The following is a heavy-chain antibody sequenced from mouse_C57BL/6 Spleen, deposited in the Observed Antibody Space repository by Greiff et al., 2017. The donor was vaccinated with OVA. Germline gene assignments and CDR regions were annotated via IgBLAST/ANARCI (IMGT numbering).Heavy chain of an antibody. D-gene: IGHD2-4*01. J-gene: IGHJ2*01. CDR1: GFTFSSYA. CDR3: ARDVDYDSFDY. V-gene: IGHV5-4*01. CDR2: ISDGGSYT. Sequence: EVMLVESGGGLVKPGGSLKLSCAASGFTFSSYAMSWVRQTPEKRLEWVATISDGGSYTYYPDNVKGRFTISRDNAKNNLYLQMSHLKSEDTAMYYCARDVDYDSFDYWGQGTTLTVSS.